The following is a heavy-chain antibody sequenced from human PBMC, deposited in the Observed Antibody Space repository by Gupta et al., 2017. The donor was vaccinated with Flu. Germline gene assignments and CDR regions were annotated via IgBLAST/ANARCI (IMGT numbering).Heavy chain of an antibody. D-gene: IGHD6-25*01. CDR1: GFTFMNAW. CDR3: ARIAAAGTGNYMDV. Sequence: EVQLVESGGGLVKPGGSLRLSWAASGFTFMNAWMTWVRPAPGKGLEWVGRIKSPFDGGSTDYASPVKDRFIISRDDSKNTIYLQMNGLKTEDTALYYCARIAAAGTGNYMDVWGKGTTVTVSS. V-gene: IGHV3-15*01. CDR2: IKSPFDGGST. J-gene: IGHJ6*03.